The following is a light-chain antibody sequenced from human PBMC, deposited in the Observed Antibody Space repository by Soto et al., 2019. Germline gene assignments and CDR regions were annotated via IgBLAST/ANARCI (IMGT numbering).Light chain of an antibody. CDR3: ATWVASLSVDV. J-gene: IGLJ1*01. CDR2: RND. CDR1: SSRIGSNY. V-gene: IGLV1-47*01. Sequence: SDLNHPPSASGAPGQGVTVSCSVSSSRIGSNYVYWYQQLPGTAPKLLIYRNDQRPSRVPDRFSGSRSGTSASLAISGLRSEDQAISYCATWVASLSVDVFGTGTKVTGL.